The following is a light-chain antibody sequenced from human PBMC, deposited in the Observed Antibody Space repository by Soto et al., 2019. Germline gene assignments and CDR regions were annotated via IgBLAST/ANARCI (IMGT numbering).Light chain of an antibody. CDR3: CSYAGSSTFHLL. V-gene: IGLV2-23*02. Sequence: QSALTQPASVSGSPGQSITISCTGTSSDVGSYNLVSWYQQHPGKAPKLMIYEDSKRPSGVSNRFSGSKSGNTASLTISGLQADDEADYHCCSYAGSSTFHLLFGGGTKLTVL. J-gene: IGLJ2*01. CDR2: EDS. CDR1: SSDVGSYNL.